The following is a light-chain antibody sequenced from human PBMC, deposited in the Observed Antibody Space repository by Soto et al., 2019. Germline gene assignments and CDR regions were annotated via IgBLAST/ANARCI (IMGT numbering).Light chain of an antibody. Sequence: EIVVTQSPGILSVSPGDRATLSCRASQSVGRNLAWYQQKPGQAPTLLIYAASTRATGLPARFSGSGSGTDFTLTIGSLQSEDFAVYYCQEYSKLPLFTFGPGTRVDIK. CDR1: QSVGRN. V-gene: IGKV3-15*01. J-gene: IGKJ3*01. CDR3: QEYSKLPLFT. CDR2: AAS.